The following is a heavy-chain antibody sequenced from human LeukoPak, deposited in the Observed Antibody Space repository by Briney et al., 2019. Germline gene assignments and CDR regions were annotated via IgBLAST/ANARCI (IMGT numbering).Heavy chain of an antibody. CDR1: GGSISSYY. Sequence: PSETLSLTCTVSGGSISSYYWSWIRQPAGKGLEWIGRIYTSGSTNYNPSLKSRVTMSVDTSKNQFSLKLSSVTAADTAVYYCASTRITMVRGVIEYFQHWGQGTLVTVSS. D-gene: IGHD3-10*01. J-gene: IGHJ1*01. V-gene: IGHV4-4*07. CDR3: ASTRITMVRGVIEYFQH. CDR2: IYTSGST.